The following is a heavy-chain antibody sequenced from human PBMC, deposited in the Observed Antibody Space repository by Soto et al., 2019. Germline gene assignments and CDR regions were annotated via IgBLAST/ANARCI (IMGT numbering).Heavy chain of an antibody. CDR1: GYSFSGWY. CDR2: INPNTGGA. J-gene: IGHJ4*02. CDR3: ANSLITTMIVVSQFDY. D-gene: IGHD3-22*01. Sequence: GASVKVSCKASGYSFSGWYIHWVRQAPGQGLEWMGWINPNTGGAVYAQKFQGRVTMTRDTTTSTAYMELSRLTSDDTAVYYCANSLITTMIVVSQFDYWGQGTLVTAPQ. V-gene: IGHV1-2*02.